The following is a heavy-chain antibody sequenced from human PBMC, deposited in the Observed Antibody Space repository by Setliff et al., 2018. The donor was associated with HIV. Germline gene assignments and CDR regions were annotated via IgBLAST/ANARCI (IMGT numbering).Heavy chain of an antibody. CDR2: IHHAGST. J-gene: IGHJ5*02. CDR3: ARHYCGGNCDINWFDP. Sequence: NPSETLSLTCAVSGYSISSNFLWGWLRQPPGQGLEWIGSIHHAGSTYYNPSLKSRVRISLDTSKNQFSLKLSSVTAADTAVYYCARHYCGGNCDINWFDPWGQGTLVTVSS. D-gene: IGHD2-21*02. CDR1: GYSISSNFL. V-gene: IGHV4-38-2*01.